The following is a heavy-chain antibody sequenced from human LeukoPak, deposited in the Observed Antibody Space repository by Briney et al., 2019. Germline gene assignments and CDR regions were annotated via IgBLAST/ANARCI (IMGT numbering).Heavy chain of an antibody. CDR1: GYTLTELS. D-gene: IGHD3-10*01. J-gene: IGHJ4*02. V-gene: IGHV1-24*01. CDR2: FDPEDGET. CDR3: ARDRVLLWFGEPPVPDY. Sequence: ASVKVSCKVSGYTLTELSMHWVRQAPGKGLEWMGGFDPEDGETIYAQKFQGRVTMTTDTSTSTAYMELRSLRSDDTAVYYCARDRVLLWFGEPPVPDYWGQGTLVTVSS.